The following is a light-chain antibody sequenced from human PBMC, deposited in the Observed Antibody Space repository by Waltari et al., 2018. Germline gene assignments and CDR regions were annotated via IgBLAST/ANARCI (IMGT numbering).Light chain of an antibody. V-gene: IGKV3-15*01. CDR3: QHYNNWPPA. Sequence: EIVMTQSPGTLSVSPGERATLSCRASQRIVTNLAWYQQKPGQAPRLLIYAGSARASDIPVRFSGSGSGTEFTLTISSLQSEDFGIYYCQHYNNWPPAFGQGTKVEIK. CDR2: AGS. CDR1: QRIVTN. J-gene: IGKJ1*01.